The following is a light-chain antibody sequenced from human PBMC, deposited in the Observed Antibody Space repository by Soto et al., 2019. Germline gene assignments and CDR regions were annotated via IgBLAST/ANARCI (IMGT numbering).Light chain of an antibody. CDR3: CSYAHSNTLV. CDR1: SSDVGGYNS. J-gene: IGLJ2*01. Sequence: QSALTQPASVSGSPRQSIIISCTGTSSDVGGYNSVCWHQQHPGKAPKLMIYEVSKRPSGVSDRFSASKSGNTASLTISGLQADDEGDYYCCSYAHSNTLVFGGGTQLTVL. CDR2: EVS. V-gene: IGLV2-23*02.